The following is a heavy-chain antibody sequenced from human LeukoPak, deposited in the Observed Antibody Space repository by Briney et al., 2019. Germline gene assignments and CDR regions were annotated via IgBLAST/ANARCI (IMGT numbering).Heavy chain of an antibody. V-gene: IGHV3-53*01. CDR2: IYSGGST. J-gene: IGHJ4*02. CDR3: ARHDSSGNRRDY. CDR1: GFTVSSNY. Sequence: GGSLRLSCAASGFTVSSNYMSWVRQAPGKGLEWVSVIYSGGSTYYADSVKGRFTISRDNSKNTLYLQMNSLRAEDTAVYYCARHDSSGNRRDYWGQGTLVTVSS. D-gene: IGHD3-22*01.